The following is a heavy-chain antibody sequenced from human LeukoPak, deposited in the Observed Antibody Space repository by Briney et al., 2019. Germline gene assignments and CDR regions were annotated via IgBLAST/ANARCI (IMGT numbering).Heavy chain of an antibody. CDR3: AKDPQLTSAYDAFDI. Sequence: GGSLRLSCAASGFTFDDYAMHWVRQAPGKGLEWVSLITRDGGSTYYADSVKGRFTISRDNSKNSLYLQMNSLRTEDTALYYCAKDPQLTSAYDAFDIWGQGTMVTVSS. CDR1: GFTFDDYA. D-gene: IGHD5-12*01. V-gene: IGHV3-43*02. CDR2: ITRDGGST. J-gene: IGHJ3*02.